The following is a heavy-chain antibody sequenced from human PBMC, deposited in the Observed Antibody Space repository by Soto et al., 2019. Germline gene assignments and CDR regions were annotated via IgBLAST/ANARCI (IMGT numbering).Heavy chain of an antibody. D-gene: IGHD6-6*01. V-gene: IGHV1-8*01. CDR2: MNPNSGNT. Sequence: ASVKVSCKASGYTFTSYDINWVRQATGQGLEWMGWMNPNSGNTGYAQKFQGRVTMTRNTSISTAYMELSSLRSEDPAVNYCARGYSSSAAFYYYYYRDVWGKGTTVTVPS. J-gene: IGHJ6*03. CDR1: GYTFTSYD. CDR3: ARGYSSSAAFYYYYYRDV.